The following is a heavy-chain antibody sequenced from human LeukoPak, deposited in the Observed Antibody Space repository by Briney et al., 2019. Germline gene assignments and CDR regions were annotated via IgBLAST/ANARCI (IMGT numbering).Heavy chain of an antibody. CDR1: GGSISSSNW. V-gene: IGHV4-4*02. Sequence: SETLSLTCAVSGGSISSSNWWSWVRQPPGKGLEWIGEIYHSGSTNYNPSLKSRVTISVDKSKNQFSLKLSSVTAADTAVYYCARGPTRRDGYTPEGYWGQGTLVTVSS. J-gene: IGHJ4*02. CDR2: IYHSGST. D-gene: IGHD5-24*01. CDR3: ARGPTRRDGYTPEGY.